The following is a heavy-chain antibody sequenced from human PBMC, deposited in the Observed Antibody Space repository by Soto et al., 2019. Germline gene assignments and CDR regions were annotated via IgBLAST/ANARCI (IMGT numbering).Heavy chain of an antibody. CDR2: IIPIFGTA. CDR1: GGTFSSYA. V-gene: IGHV1-69*01. Sequence: QVPLVQSGAEVKKPGSSVKVSCKASGGTFSSYAISWVRQAPGQGLEWMGGIIPIFGTANYAQKFQGRVTITADESTSTAYMELSSLRSEDTAVYYCARDKGYYGSGSYGWFDPWGQGTLVTVSS. CDR3: ARDKGYYGSGSYGWFDP. D-gene: IGHD3-10*01. J-gene: IGHJ5*02.